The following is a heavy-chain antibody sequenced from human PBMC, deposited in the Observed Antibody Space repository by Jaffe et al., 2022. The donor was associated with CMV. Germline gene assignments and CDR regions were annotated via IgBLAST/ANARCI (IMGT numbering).Heavy chain of an antibody. Sequence: EVQLLESGGGLVQPGGSLRLSCAASGFTFSSYAVSWVRQAPGKGLEWVSTISDSGGSTYYADSVKGRFTISRDNSKNTLNLQMNSLRVEDTAVYYCALHRTDSISWDFDYWGQGTLVTVSS. CDR2: ISDSGGST. J-gene: IGHJ4*02. CDR1: GFTFSSYA. CDR3: ALHRTDSISWDFDY. D-gene: IGHD6-13*01. V-gene: IGHV3-23*01.